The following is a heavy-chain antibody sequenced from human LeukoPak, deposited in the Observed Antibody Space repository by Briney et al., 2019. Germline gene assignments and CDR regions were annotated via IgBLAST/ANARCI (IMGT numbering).Heavy chain of an antibody. CDR1: GFTFSSYW. J-gene: IGHJ4*02. CDR2: IKQDGSEK. Sequence: GGSLRLSCAASGFTFSSYWMSWVRQAPGKGLEWEANIKQDGSEKYYVDSVKGRFTISRDNAKNSLYLQMNSLRAEDTAVYYCAKLIYCSGGSCRDYWGQGTLVTVSS. V-gene: IGHV3-7*01. CDR3: AKLIYCSGGSCRDY. D-gene: IGHD2-15*01.